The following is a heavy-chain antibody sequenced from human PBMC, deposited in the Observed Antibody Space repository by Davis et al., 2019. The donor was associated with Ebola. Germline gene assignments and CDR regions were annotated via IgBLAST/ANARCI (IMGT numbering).Heavy chain of an antibody. CDR3: ARGERRYYDYNGMDV. CDR2: ISTYGTTI. D-gene: IGHD1-1*01. V-gene: IGHV3-11*01. J-gene: IGHJ6*02. Sequence: GESLKISCAASGFTFSDYYMSWLRQAPGKGLEWLSYISTYGTTIYYGDSVKGRFTISRDNAKNSLYLQMHSLRPEDTAVYYCARGERRYYDYNGMDVWSQGTTVTVSS. CDR1: GFTFSDYY.